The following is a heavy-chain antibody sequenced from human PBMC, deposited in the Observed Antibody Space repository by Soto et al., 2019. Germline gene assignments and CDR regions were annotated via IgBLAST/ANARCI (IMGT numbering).Heavy chain of an antibody. D-gene: IGHD3-9*01. V-gene: IGHV1-46*03. J-gene: IGHJ6*02. CDR3: ATLNVLRYFDWEDYYYYRMDV. CDR1: GYTFTSYY. CDR2: INPSGGST. Sequence: QVQLVQSGAEVKKPGASVKVSCKASGYTFTSYYMHWVRQAPGQGLEWMGIINPSGGSTSYAQKFQGRGTNTKDTATSPLYLEQSSLRSEDTAVYYCATLNVLRYFDWEDYYYYRMDVWGQGTTVTVSS.